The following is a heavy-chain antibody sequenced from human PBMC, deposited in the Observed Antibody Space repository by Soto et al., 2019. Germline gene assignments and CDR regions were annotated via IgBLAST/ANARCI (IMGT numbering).Heavy chain of an antibody. CDR3: AIVLRDGSGSRVDY. J-gene: IGHJ4*02. V-gene: IGHV3-53*04. CDR2: IYSGGST. D-gene: IGHD3-10*01. Sequence: GGSLRLSCAASGFTVSSNYMSWVRQAPGKGLEWVSVIYSGGSTYYADSVKGRFTISRNNSKNTLYLQMNSLRAADTAVYCCAIVLRDGSGSRVDYWGQGTLVTVSS. CDR1: GFTVSSNY.